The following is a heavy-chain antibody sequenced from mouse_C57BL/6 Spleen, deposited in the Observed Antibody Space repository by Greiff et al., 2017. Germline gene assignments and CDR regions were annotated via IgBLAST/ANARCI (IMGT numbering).Heavy chain of an antibody. CDR3: ASGSYYYGSSYVGY. D-gene: IGHD1-1*01. V-gene: IGHV1-26*01. J-gene: IGHJ2*01. CDR1: GYTFTDYY. Sequence: VQLQQSGPELVKPGASVKISCKASGYTFTDYYMNWVKQSHGKSLEWIGDINPNNGGTSYNQKFKGKATLTVDKSSSTAYMELRSLTSEDSAVYYCASGSYYYGSSYVGYWGQGTTLTVSS. CDR2: INPNNGGT.